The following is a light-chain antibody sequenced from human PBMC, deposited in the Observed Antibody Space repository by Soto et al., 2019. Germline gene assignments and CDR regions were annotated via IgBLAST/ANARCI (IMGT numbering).Light chain of an antibody. CDR1: QSVSSSY. V-gene: IGKV3-20*01. CDR3: QQYGSSPWT. CDR2: GVP. J-gene: IGKJ1*01. Sequence: EIVLTQSPGTLSLSPGERATLSCRSSQSVSSSYLAWYQQKPSQAPMLLIYGVPSRATGIPDRFSGSGSGTDFTLTISRLQPEEFAVYYCQQYGSSPWTFGQGTKVEIK.